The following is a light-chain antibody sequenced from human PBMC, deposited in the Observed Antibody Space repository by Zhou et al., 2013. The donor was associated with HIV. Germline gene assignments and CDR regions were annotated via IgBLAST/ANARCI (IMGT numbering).Light chain of an antibody. J-gene: IGKJ1*01. V-gene: IGKV3-20*01. CDR1: QSVNSNY. CDR3: QQFGGSSWT. CDR2: GAS. Sequence: EIVLTQSPGTLSLSPGERATLSCRASQSVNSNYLAWYHQKPGQAPRLLIYGASNRATGIPERFSGSGSGTDFTLTISRLEPEDFAVYYCQQFGGSSWTFGQGTKVEIK.